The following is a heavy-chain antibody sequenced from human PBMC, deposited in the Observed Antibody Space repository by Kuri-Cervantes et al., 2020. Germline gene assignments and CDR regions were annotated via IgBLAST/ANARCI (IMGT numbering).Heavy chain of an antibody. D-gene: IGHD4-11*01. J-gene: IGHJ6*03. Sequence: SETLSLTCAVYGGTFSGYYWSWIRQPPGKGLEWIGEISHSGSTNYNPSLKSRVTISVDTSKNQFSLQLNSVTAADTAVYYCARGGGDYSPYYYMDVWGKGTTVTVSS. CDR1: GGTFSGYY. CDR2: ISHSGST. V-gene: IGHV4-34*01. CDR3: ARGGGDYSPYYYMDV.